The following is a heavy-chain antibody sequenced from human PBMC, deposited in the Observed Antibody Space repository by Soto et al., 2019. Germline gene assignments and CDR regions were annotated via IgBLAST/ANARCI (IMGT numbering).Heavy chain of an antibody. CDR1: GDSVSSHTAA. CDR2: TYYRSNWRH. V-gene: IGHV6-1*01. D-gene: IGHD6-19*01. J-gene: IGHJ4*02. CDR3: ARGVAGTGFDL. Sequence: PSQTLSLTCAISGDSVSSHTAAWNLIRSSPSRGLEWLGRTYYRSNWRHDYAVSVKSRITVNPDTSKNHFSLRLNSVTPDDTAVYYCARGVAGTGFDLWGQGTLVTVSS.